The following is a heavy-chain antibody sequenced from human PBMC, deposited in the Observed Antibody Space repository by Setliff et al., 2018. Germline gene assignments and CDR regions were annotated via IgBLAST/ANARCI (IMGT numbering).Heavy chain of an antibody. V-gene: IGHV1-18*01. CDR1: GYTFTNYG. Sequence: GASVKVSCKTSGYTFTNYGITWVRQAPGQGLEWMGWINNYSFKTNYPQKFLGRVTVTTDTSTGTAYMELGSLTSDDTAIYYCARLVRYCTRTACQKVAGDESWGQGTLVTVSS. D-gene: IGHD2-8*01. CDR3: ARLVRYCTRTACQKVAGDES. CDR2: INNYSFKT. J-gene: IGHJ5*01.